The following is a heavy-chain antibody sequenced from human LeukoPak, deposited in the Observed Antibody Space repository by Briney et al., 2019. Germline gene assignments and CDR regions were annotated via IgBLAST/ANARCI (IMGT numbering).Heavy chain of an antibody. V-gene: IGHV4-39*07. CDR2: LYYSGST. CDR1: GGSISSSSYY. D-gene: IGHD6-6*01. J-gene: IGHJ4*02. Sequence: PETLSLTCTVSGGSISSSSYYWGWIRQPPGKGLEWIGSLYYSGSTYYNPSLKSRVTISVDTSKNQFSLKLSSVTAADTAVYYCASWNVIAARVKTVNWGQGTLVTVSS. CDR3: ASWNVIAARVKTVN.